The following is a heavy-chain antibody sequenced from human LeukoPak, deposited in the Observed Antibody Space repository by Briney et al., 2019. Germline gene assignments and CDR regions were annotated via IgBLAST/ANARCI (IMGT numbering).Heavy chain of an antibody. V-gene: IGHV4-61*08. CDR3: ARGPYDYVWGSYRSPYNWFDP. CDR1: GGSISSGGYS. CDR2: IYYSGST. J-gene: IGHJ5*02. D-gene: IGHD3-16*02. Sequence: SETLSLTCAVSGGSISSGGYSWSWIRQPPGKGLEWIGYIYYSGSTNYNPSLKSRVTISVDTSKNQFSLKLSSVTAADTAVYYCARGPYDYVWGSYRSPYNWFDPWGQGTLVTVSS.